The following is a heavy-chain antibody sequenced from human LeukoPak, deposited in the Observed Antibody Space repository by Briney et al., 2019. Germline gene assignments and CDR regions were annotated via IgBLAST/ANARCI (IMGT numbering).Heavy chain of an antibody. CDR3: AKGSYYDSSGYYYGRD. Sequence: PGRSLRLSCAASGFTFSSYGMHWVRQAPGKGLEWVAVISYDGSNKYYADSVKDRFTISRDNSKNTLYLQMNSLRAEDTAVYYCAKGSYYDSSGYYYGRDWGQGTLVTVSS. J-gene: IGHJ4*02. D-gene: IGHD3-22*01. CDR2: ISYDGSNK. V-gene: IGHV3-30*18. CDR1: GFTFSSYG.